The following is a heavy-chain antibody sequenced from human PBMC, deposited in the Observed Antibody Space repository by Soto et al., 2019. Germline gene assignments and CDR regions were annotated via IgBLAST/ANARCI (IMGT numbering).Heavy chain of an antibody. CDR2: IYGGGTT. J-gene: IGHJ4*02. D-gene: IGHD6-19*01. CDR3: VQTTGWPGFDF. CDR1: GFAVSSKY. Sequence: EVQLVESGGGLIQPGGSLRLSCAASGFAVSSKYMTWVRQALGKGLEWDSVIYGGGTTYYADSVRGRFTISRDTSKNTLYLQMNSLRAEDTAVYYCVQTTGWPGFDFWGQGTLVTVSS. V-gene: IGHV3-53*01.